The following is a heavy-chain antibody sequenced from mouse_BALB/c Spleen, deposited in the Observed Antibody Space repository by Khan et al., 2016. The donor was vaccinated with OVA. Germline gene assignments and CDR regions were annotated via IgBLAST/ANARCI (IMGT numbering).Heavy chain of an antibody. CDR1: GYSITSGYY. V-gene: IGHV3-6*02. CDR3: ARDYYGNDYFDY. Sequence: EVKLEESGPGLVKPSQSLSLTCSVTGYSITSGYYWNWIRQFPGNKLEWMGYISYDGSNNYNPSLKNRISITRDTSKNQFFLKLNSVTTEDTATYYCARDYYGNDYFDYWGQGTTLTVSS. D-gene: IGHD2-1*01. J-gene: IGHJ2*01. CDR2: ISYDGSN.